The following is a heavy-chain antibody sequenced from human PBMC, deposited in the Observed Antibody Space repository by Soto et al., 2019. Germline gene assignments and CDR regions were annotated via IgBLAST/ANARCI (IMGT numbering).Heavy chain of an antibody. Sequence: QLQLQESGPGLVKPSETLSLTCTVSGGSISTSSYYWGWVRQPPGKGLEWIGSFYYSGSTYHISSLTRRVPISGDTSRHQFALKLSSVTAADTAAYYCARLCPANYYGSEIGWFDPWGQGTLFTVSS. J-gene: IGHJ5*02. V-gene: IGHV4-39*01. D-gene: IGHD3-10*01. CDR2: FYYSGST. CDR1: GGSISTSSYY. CDR3: ARLCPANYYGSEIGWFDP.